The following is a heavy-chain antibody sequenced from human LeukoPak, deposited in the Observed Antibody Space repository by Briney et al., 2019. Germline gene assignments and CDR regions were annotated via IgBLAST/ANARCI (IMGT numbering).Heavy chain of an antibody. Sequence: SETLSLTCAVYGGSFSGYYWSWIRQPPGKGLEWIGEINHSGSTNYNPSLKSRVTISVDTSKNQFSLKLSSVTAADTAVYYCARVRGGYGSGRTTFDYWGQGTLVTVSS. V-gene: IGHV4-34*01. CDR3: ARVRGGYGSGRTTFDY. CDR2: INHSGST. D-gene: IGHD3-10*01. CDR1: GGSFSGYY. J-gene: IGHJ4*02.